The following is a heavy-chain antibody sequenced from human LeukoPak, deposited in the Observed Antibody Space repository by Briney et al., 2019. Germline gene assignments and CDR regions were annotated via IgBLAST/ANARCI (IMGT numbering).Heavy chain of an antibody. CDR1: GFTLSSYS. CDR2: ISSSSSYI. CDR3: ASPSSTPGMDV. Sequence: GGSLRLSCAASGFTLSSYSMNWVRQAPGKGLEWVSSISSSSSYIYYADSVKGRFTISRDNSKNTLYLLMNSLRAEDTAVYYCASPSSTPGMDVWGQGTTVTVSS. V-gene: IGHV3-21*01. J-gene: IGHJ6*02. D-gene: IGHD2-2*01.